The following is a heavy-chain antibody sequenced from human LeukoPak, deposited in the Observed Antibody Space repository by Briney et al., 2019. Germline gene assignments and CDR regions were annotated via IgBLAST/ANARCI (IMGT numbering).Heavy chain of an antibody. CDR1: GFTFSSYA. CDR2: ISGSGGST. CDR3: AKASLRYFDWLFDY. V-gene: IGHV3-23*01. J-gene: IGHJ4*02. D-gene: IGHD3-9*01. Sequence: GGSLRLSCAASGFTFSSYAMSWVRQAPGKGLEWVPAISGSGGSTYYADSVKGRFTISRDNSKNTLYLQMNSLRTEDTAVYYCAKASLRYFDWLFDYWGQGTLVTVSS.